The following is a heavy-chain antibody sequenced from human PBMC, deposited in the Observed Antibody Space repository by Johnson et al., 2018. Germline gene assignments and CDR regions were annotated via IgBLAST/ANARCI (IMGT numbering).Heavy chain of an antibody. CDR1: GFSFSSYS. J-gene: IGHJ1*01. CDR3: ARDSDYDVWSDYYGYFY. CDR2: ISRSSSKI. D-gene: IGHD3-3*01. V-gene: IGHV3-48*02. Sequence: EVQLLESGGGLVQPGGSLRLSCAASGFSFSSYSMNWVRQAPGKGLEWVSYISRSSSKIYYADSVKGRFTISRNNAKYSMFLQMNSLRDEDSAVYYCARDSDYDVWSDYYGYFYWGQGTLVIVSS.